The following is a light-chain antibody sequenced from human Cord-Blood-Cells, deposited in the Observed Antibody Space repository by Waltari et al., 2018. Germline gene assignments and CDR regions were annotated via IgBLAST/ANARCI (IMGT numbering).Light chain of an antibody. CDR1: QSVLYSSNNKNY. J-gene: IGKJ1*01. Sequence: DIVMTQSPDSLAVSLGERATINCKSSQSVLYSSNNKNYLAWYQQKPGQPPKLLIYWASTRESGVPDRFSGCGSGTEFTLTISRLQAEDVAVYDCQQYYSTPRTFGQGTKVEIK. CDR3: QQYYSTPRT. CDR2: WAS. V-gene: IGKV4-1*01.